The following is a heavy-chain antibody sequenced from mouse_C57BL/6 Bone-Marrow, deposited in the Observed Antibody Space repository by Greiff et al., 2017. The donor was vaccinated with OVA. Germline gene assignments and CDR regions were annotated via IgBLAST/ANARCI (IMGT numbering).Heavy chain of an antibody. CDR1: GYTFTNYW. Sequence: VQLQQSGAELVRPGTSVKMSCKASGYTFTNYWIGWAKQRPGHGLEWIGDIYPGGGYTNYNEKFKGKATLTADKSSSTAYMQFSSLTSEDSAIYYCARSHYYGSSYEDYAMDYWGQGTSVTVSS. D-gene: IGHD1-1*01. J-gene: IGHJ4*01. V-gene: IGHV1-63*01. CDR2: IYPGGGYT. CDR3: ARSHYYGSSYEDYAMDY.